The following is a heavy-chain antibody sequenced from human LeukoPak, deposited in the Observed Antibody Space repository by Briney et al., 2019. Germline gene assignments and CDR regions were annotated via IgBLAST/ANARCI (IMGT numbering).Heavy chain of an antibody. J-gene: IGHJ6*03. Sequence: GGSLRLSCAASGFTFSSYGMSWVRQAPGKGLEGVSAISGSGGSTYYADSVKGRFTISRDNSKNTLYLQMNSLRAEDTAVYYCAKRGSGWYEDYYYYMDVWGKGTTVTISS. D-gene: IGHD6-13*01. CDR1: GFTFSSYG. V-gene: IGHV3-23*01. CDR2: ISGSGGST. CDR3: AKRGSGWYEDYYYYMDV.